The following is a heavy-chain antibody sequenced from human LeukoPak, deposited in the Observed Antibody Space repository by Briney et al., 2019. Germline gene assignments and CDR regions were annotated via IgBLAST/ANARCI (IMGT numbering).Heavy chain of an antibody. D-gene: IGHD2-15*01. Sequence: SETLSLTCTVSGGSISSSSYYWGWIRRPPGKGLEWIGSIYYSGSTYYNPSLKSRVTISVDTSKNQFSLKLSSVTAADTAVYYCARVGGSSGGVDYWGQGTLVTVSS. CDR1: GGSISSSSYY. CDR3: ARVGGSSGGVDY. V-gene: IGHV4-39*07. CDR2: IYYSGST. J-gene: IGHJ4*02.